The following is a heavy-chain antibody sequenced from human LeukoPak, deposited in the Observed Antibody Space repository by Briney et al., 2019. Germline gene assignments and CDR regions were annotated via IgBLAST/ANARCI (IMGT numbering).Heavy chain of an antibody. CDR3: ARASIYDFWSGYSPFYFDY. Sequence: PGGSLRLSCAASGFTFSSYSMNWVRQAPGKGLEWVSYISSSSSTIYYADSVKGRFTISRDNAKNSLYLQMNSLRDEDTAVYYCARASIYDFWSGYSPFYFDYWGQGTLVTVSS. D-gene: IGHD3-3*01. V-gene: IGHV3-48*02. CDR1: GFTFSSYS. J-gene: IGHJ4*02. CDR2: ISSSSSTI.